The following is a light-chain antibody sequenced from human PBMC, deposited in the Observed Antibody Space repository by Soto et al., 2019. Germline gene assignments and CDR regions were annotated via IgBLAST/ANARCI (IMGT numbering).Light chain of an antibody. CDR2: DAS. V-gene: IGKV3-11*01. Sequence: DIVLTQSPATLSVSLGDRATLSCRASQSIIISLAWYQQKPGQTPRLLIYDASSRASGIPSRFSGSGSGTDFTLTISNLEPEDFAAYYCQQHSNWPWTFGQGTKVEIK. CDR3: QQHSNWPWT. J-gene: IGKJ1*01. CDR1: QSIIIS.